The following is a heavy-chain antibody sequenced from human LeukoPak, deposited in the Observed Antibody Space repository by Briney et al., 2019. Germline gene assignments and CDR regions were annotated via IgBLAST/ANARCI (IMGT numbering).Heavy chain of an antibody. V-gene: IGHV3-30*15. Sequence: GGSLRLSCAGFGFTFSNYAIHWVRQAPGKGLEWVAAISFDGSKSYNAESVKGRFSISRDNSRDTQYRQMSSLAVEDTAIYYCARSRIANDSSGYYFKFDYWGQGTLVTVSS. D-gene: IGHD3-22*01. J-gene: IGHJ4*02. CDR2: ISFDGSKS. CDR3: ARSRIANDSSGYYFKFDY. CDR1: GFTFSNYA.